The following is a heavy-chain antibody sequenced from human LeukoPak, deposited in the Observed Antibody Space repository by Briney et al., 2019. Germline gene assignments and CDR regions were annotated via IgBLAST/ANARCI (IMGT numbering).Heavy chain of an antibody. J-gene: IGHJ4*02. CDR2: IWYGGSNK. V-gene: IGHV3-33*08. CDR1: GFTFSSYG. CDR3: ALTRYCSSTSCYNFDY. Sequence: GGSLRLSCAASGFTFSSYGMHWVRQAPGKGLEWVAVIWYGGSNKYYAVSVKGRFTISRDNSKNTLYLQMNSLRAEDTAVYYCALTRYCSSTSCYNFDYWGQGTLVTVSS. D-gene: IGHD2-2*02.